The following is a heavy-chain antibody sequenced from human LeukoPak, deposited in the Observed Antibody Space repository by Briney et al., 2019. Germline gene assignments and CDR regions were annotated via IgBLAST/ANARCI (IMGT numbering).Heavy chain of an antibody. J-gene: IGHJ4*02. Sequence: GGSLRLSCAASGFTFSTYWMHWVRQAPGKGLEWVSSISSSSSYIYYADSVKGRFTISRDNAKNSLYLQMNSLRAEDTAVYYCARGSSSWYMDYGDYWGQGTLVTVSS. CDR3: ARGSSSWYMDYGDY. V-gene: IGHV3-21*01. D-gene: IGHD6-13*01. CDR2: ISSSSSYI. CDR1: GFTFSTYW.